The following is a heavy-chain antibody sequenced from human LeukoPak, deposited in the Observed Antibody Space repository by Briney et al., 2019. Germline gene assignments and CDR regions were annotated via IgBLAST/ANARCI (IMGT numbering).Heavy chain of an antibody. V-gene: IGHV1-2*02. CDR1: GYTFTSYG. CDR2: INPNSGGT. J-gene: IGHJ4*02. Sequence: ASVKVSCKASGYTFTSYGISWVRQAPGQGLEWMGWINPNSGGTNYAQKFQGRVTMTRDTSISTAYMELSRLRSDDTAVYYCARGYCSSTSCFNFDYWGQGTLVTVSS. D-gene: IGHD2-2*01. CDR3: ARGYCSSTSCFNFDY.